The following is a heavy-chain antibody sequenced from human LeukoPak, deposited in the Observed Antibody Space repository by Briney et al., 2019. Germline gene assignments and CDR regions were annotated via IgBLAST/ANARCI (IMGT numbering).Heavy chain of an antibody. D-gene: IGHD3-10*01. CDR2: ISYDGSNK. Sequence: PGRSLRLSCAASGFTFSSYGMHWVRQAPGKGLEWVAVISYDGSNKYYADSVKGRFTISRDNSKNTLYLQMNSLRAEDTAVYYCARPRGQQLLWFGELLYPPDYWGQGTLVTVSS. CDR1: GFTFSSYG. CDR3: ARPRGQQLLWFGELLYPPDY. V-gene: IGHV3-30*03. J-gene: IGHJ4*02.